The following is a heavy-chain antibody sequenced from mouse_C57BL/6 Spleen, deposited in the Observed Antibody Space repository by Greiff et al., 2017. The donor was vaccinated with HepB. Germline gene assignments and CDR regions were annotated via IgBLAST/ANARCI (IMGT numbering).Heavy chain of an antibody. J-gene: IGHJ3*01. CDR2: INPYNGGT. CDR3: AREGRLPTVVSSGFAY. Sequence: EVKLQESGPVLVKPGASVKMSCKASGYTFTDYYMNWVKQSHGKSLEWIGVINPYNGGTSYNQKFKGKATLTVDKSSSTAYMELNSLTSEDSAVYYCAREGRLPTVVSSGFAYWGQGTLVTVSA. V-gene: IGHV1-19*01. CDR1: GYTFTDYY. D-gene: IGHD1-1*01.